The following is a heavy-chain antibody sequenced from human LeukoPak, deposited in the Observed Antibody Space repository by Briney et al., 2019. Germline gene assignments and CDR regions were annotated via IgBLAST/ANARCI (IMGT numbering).Heavy chain of an antibody. J-gene: IGHJ4*02. V-gene: IGHV3-23*01. CDR1: GFTFSSYA. CDR2: LSNGGST. D-gene: IGHD1-26*01. Sequence: PGGSLRLSCAGSGFTFSSYAMSWVRQAPGKGLKWVSSLSNGGSTYYADSVKGRFTISRDNSKNTLYLQMNSLRAEDTAVYYCAKGSENIVGAPQADYWGQGTLVSVSS. CDR3: AKGSENIVGAPQADY.